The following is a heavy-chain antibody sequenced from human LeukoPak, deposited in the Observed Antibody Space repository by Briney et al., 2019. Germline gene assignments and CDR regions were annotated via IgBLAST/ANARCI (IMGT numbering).Heavy chain of an antibody. D-gene: IGHD1-26*01. CDR2: INPNNGGT. J-gene: IGHJ4*02. CDR1: GYTFTGYY. CDR3: TRESGSYHGNDY. Sequence: GASVKVSCKASGYTFTGYYMHWVRQAPGQGLEWMGRINPNNGGTNYAQKFQGRVTMTGDTCISTAYMELSSLRADDTAVYYCTRESGSYHGNDYWGQGTLVTVSS. V-gene: IGHV1-2*06.